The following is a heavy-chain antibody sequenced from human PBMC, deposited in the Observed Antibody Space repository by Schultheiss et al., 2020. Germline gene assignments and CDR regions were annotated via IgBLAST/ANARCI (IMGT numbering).Heavy chain of an antibody. J-gene: IGHJ5*02. CDR2: IYYSGST. CDR1: GGSISSYY. V-gene: IGHV4-59*01. D-gene: IGHD5-12*01. CDR3: ARRVVATIISNWFDP. Sequence: SETLSLTCTVSGGSISSYYWSWIRQPPGKGLEWIGYIYYSGSTYYNPSLKSRVTISVDTSKNHFSMKLSSVTAADTAVYYCARRVVATIISNWFDPWGQGTPVTGSS.